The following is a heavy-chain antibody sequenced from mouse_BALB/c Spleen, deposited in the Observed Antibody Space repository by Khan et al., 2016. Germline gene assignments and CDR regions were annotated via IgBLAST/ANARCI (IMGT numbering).Heavy chain of an antibody. D-gene: IGHD2-10*01. V-gene: IGHV14-3*02. CDR3: ARAYYGNC. CDR1: GFSITDTY. J-gene: IGHJ2*02. Sequence: VRLQQSGAELVKPGASVKLSCTASGFSITDTYIHWVKQRPEQGLEWIGRIDPASDNTKYDPKFQGKTTMTLDTSSNTAYLRFSSLTFEDTAVYYCARAYYGNCWGQGTSLTVSS. CDR2: IDPASDNT.